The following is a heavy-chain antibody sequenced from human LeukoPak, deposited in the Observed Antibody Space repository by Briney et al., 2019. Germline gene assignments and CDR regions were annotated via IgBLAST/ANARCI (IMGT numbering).Heavy chain of an antibody. D-gene: IGHD5-24*01. V-gene: IGHV3-23*01. CDR3: AKDPRVGSRVATPCH. Sequence: GGSLRLSCAASGFTFSSYSMSWVRQAPGKGLEWVSAISGSGGSTYYADSVKGRFTISRDNSKSTLFLQMNSLRAEDTAVYYCAKDPRVGSRVATPCHWGQGTLVTVSS. CDR1: GFTFSSYS. J-gene: IGHJ4*02. CDR2: ISGSGGST.